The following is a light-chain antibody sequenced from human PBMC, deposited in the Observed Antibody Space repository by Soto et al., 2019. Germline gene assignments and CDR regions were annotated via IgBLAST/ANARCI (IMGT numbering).Light chain of an antibody. V-gene: IGLV2-14*03. CDR2: DVS. J-gene: IGLJ1*01. CDR1: SSDVGGYNY. CDR3: YSYTSSNTYV. Sequence: QSALTQPASVSGSPGQSITISCTGTSSDVGGYNYVSWYQHHPGKVPQLMIYDVSNRPSGVSNRCSGSKSGNTASLTISGLQAEDEADYYCYSYTSSNTYVFGTGTKVTVL.